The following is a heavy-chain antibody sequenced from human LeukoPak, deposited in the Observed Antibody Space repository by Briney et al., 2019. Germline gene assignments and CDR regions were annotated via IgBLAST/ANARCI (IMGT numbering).Heavy chain of an antibody. V-gene: IGHV3-30*02. CDR2: IRYDGSNK. CDR1: GFTFSSYG. Sequence: GGSLRLSCAASGFTFSSYGMHWVRQAPGKGLEWVACIRYDGSNKYYADSVKGRFTISRDNSKNTLYLQMNSLRAEDTAVYYCAKPQDIVVVPSSGFDYWGQGTLVTVSS. J-gene: IGHJ4*02. D-gene: IGHD2-2*01. CDR3: AKPQDIVVVPSSGFDY.